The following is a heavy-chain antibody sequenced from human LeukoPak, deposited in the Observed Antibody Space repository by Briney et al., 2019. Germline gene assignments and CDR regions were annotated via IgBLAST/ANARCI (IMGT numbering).Heavy chain of an antibody. D-gene: IGHD5-18*01. CDR2: ISYSGST. V-gene: IGHV4-59*01. CDR3: ARDSYNYGSGSFDY. J-gene: IGHJ4*02. CDR1: GGSISGYY. Sequence: SETLSLTCTVSGGSISGYYWSWIRQPPGKGLDWIGYISYSGSTNYNPSFKSRVTISVDTSKNQFSLKLSSVTAADTAVYYCARDSYNYGSGSFDYWGQGTLVTVSS.